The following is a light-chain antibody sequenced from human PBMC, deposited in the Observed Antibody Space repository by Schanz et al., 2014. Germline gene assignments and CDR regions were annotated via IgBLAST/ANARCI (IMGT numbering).Light chain of an antibody. V-gene: IGLV1-47*01. Sequence: QSVLTQPPSASGTPGQRVTISCSGSSSNIGSNTVNWYQQLPGTAPKLLIYRNDQRPSGVPDRFSGSKSGTSASLAISGLRSEDEAVYYCQSYDSSLSGWVFGGGTKLTVL. J-gene: IGLJ3*02. CDR1: SSNIGSNT. CDR3: QSYDSSLSGWV. CDR2: RND.